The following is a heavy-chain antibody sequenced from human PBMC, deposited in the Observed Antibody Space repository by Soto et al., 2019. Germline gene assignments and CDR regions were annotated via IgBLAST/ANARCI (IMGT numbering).Heavy chain of an antibody. CDR1: GFTFSDYA. D-gene: IGHD6-19*01. CDR3: AKGVRQWLVTSDFNY. J-gene: IGHJ4*02. Sequence: VQLVESGGGVVQPGRSLRLSCAASGFTFSDYAMHWVRQAPGKGLEWVAVVSHDGRNTHYADSVKGRFTISRDSCKNTVSLEMSSPRAEDTAVYYCAKGVRQWLVTSDFNYWGQGALVTVSS. V-gene: IGHV3-30*18. CDR2: VSHDGRNT.